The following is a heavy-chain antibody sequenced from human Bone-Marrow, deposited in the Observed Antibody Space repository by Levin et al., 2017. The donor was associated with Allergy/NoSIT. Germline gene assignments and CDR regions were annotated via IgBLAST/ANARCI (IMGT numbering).Heavy chain of an antibody. Sequence: KISCKASGFTFPTSAVQWVRQARGQRLEWIGWIVGGSGNTKYGQRFQERVTITRDMSTTTVYMELSSLRFDDTAVYYCAAEQVNRDEYHFWSDYWGQGTLVTVSS. J-gene: IGHJ4*02. D-gene: IGHD3-3*01. CDR2: IVGGSGNT. V-gene: IGHV1-58*01. CDR1: GFTFPTSA. CDR3: AAEQVNRDEYHFWSDY.